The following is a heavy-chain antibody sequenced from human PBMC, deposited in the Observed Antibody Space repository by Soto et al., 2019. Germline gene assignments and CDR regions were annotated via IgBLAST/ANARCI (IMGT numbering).Heavy chain of an antibody. CDR3: ARSVDYYDSNWFDP. V-gene: IGHV3-21*04. CDR1: GFTFSSYS. Sequence: LRLSCAASGFTFSSYSMNWVRQAPGKGLEWVSSISSSSSYIYYADSVKGRFTISRDNAKNSLYLQMNSLRAEDTAVYYCARSVDYYDSNWFDPWGQGTLVTVSS. CDR2: ISSSSSYI. J-gene: IGHJ5*02. D-gene: IGHD3-22*01.